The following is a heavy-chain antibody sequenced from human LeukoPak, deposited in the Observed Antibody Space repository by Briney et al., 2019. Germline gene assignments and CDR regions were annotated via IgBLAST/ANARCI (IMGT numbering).Heavy chain of an antibody. CDR1: GFAFGDYM. J-gene: IGHJ4*02. CDR3: AKDRGGYSGFDY. V-gene: IGHV3-43*01. CDR2: VSWDSGDR. Sequence: GGSLRLSCAASGFAFGDYMMHWVRQAPGKGLEWVPLVSWDSGDRHYADSTKGRFTISRDNSRNSLYLQMNNLTTEDTALYYCAKDRGGYSGFDYWGQGTLVTVSS. D-gene: IGHD5-12*01.